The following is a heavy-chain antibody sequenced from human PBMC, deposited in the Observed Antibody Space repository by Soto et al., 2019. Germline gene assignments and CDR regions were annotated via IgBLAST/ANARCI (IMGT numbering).Heavy chain of an antibody. CDR3: ARDGRYNWNSNYYYYGMDV. J-gene: IGHJ6*02. Sequence: GASVKVSCKAPGYTFTSYYMHWVRQAPGQGLEWMGIINPSGGSTSYAQKFQGRVTMTRDTSTSAVYMELSSLRSEDTAVYYCARDGRYNWNSNYYYYGMDVWGQGTTVTVSS. D-gene: IGHD1-7*01. V-gene: IGHV1-46*01. CDR2: INPSGGST. CDR1: GYTFTSYY.